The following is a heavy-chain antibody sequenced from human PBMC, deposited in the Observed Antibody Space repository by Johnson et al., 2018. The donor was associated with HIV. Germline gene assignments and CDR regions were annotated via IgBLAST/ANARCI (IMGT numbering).Heavy chain of an antibody. CDR1: AFTFSSYA. CDR2: ISNDGSNK. V-gene: IGHV3-30-3*01. CDR3: ARVARHDGWWFDAFDI. J-gene: IGHJ3*02. Sequence: QVQLVESGGGLVQPGGSLRLSCAASAFTFSSYAMHWGRQAPGKGLEWAAFISNDGSNKYYADSVKGRFTISRDNSKNTLYRQMNSLRAEDTAVYYCARVARHDGWWFDAFDICGQGTMVTVSS. D-gene: IGHD2-15*01.